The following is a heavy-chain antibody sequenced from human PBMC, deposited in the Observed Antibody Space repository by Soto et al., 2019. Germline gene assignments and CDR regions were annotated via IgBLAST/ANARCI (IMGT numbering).Heavy chain of an antibody. D-gene: IGHD3-3*01. V-gene: IGHV3-23*01. J-gene: IGHJ4*02. CDR3: AKAEVRITIFGVVPPGY. CDR2: ISGSGGST. CDR1: GFTFSSYA. Sequence: GGSLRLSCAASGFTFSSYAMSWVRQAAGKGLEWVSAISGSGGSTYYADSVKGRFTISRDNSKNTLYLQMNSLRAEDTAVYYCAKAEVRITIFGVVPPGYWGQGTLVTSPQ.